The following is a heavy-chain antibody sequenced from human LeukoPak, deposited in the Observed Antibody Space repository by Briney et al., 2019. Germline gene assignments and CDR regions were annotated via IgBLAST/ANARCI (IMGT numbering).Heavy chain of an antibody. CDR1: GFTFSGYG. CDR3: ARDPYAYDILTGRL. V-gene: IGHV3-30*02. CDR2: IRYDGSNK. Sequence: GGSLRLSCAASGFTFSGYGMHWVRQAAGKGLEWVAFIRYDGSNKYYADSVKGRFTISRDNSKNTLYLQMNSLRPEDTAVYYCARDPYAYDILTGRLWGQGTLVTVSS. J-gene: IGHJ4*02. D-gene: IGHD3-9*01.